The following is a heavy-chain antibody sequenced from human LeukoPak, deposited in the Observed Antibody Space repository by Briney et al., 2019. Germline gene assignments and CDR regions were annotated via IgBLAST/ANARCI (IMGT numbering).Heavy chain of an antibody. Sequence: SETLSLTCTVSGGSISSGDYYWSWIRQPPGKGLEWIGYIYYSGSTYYNPSLKSRVTISVDTSKNQFSLKLSSVTAADTAVYYCARAPTIFGVVDGNDASDIWGQGTMVTVSS. J-gene: IGHJ3*02. D-gene: IGHD3-3*01. CDR1: GGSISSGDYY. CDR2: IYYSGST. CDR3: ARAPTIFGVVDGNDASDI. V-gene: IGHV4-30-4*02.